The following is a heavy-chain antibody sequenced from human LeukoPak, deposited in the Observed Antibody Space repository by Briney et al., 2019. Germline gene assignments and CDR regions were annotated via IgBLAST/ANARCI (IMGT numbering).Heavy chain of an antibody. Sequence: SETLSLTCTVSGGSISSYYWSWVRQPAGRGLEWIGRIYTSGSTNYNPSLKSRVTMSVDTSKNQFSLKLSSVTAADTAVYYCAREYDFWSGYYTDWGQGTLVTVSS. D-gene: IGHD3-3*01. J-gene: IGHJ4*02. CDR3: AREYDFWSGYYTD. CDR1: GGSISSYY. CDR2: IYTSGST. V-gene: IGHV4-4*07.